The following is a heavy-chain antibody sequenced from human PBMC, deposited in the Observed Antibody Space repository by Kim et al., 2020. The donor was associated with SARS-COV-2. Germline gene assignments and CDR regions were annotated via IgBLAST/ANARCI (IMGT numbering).Heavy chain of an antibody. CDR1: GFTFSSYA. Sequence: GGSLRLSCAASGFTFSSYAMSWVRQAPGKGLEWVSAISGSGGSTYYVDSVKGRFTISRDNSKSTLYLQMNSLRAEDTAVYYCAKVSEMATIGGDYFDYWGQGTLVTVSS. V-gene: IGHV3-23*01. D-gene: IGHD5-12*01. CDR3: AKVSEMATIGGDYFDY. CDR2: ISGSGGST. J-gene: IGHJ4*02.